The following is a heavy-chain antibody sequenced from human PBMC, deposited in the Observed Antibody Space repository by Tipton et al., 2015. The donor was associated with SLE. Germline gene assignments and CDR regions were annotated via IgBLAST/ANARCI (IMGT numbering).Heavy chain of an antibody. J-gene: IGHJ2*01. Sequence: TLSLTCTVSGGSTSFDYWSWIRQSAGRGLEWIGRIYSSGDRDYNPSLRSRVTMSIDASQNLVSLRLKSVSAADTAVYYCARGSDGEYVRYFDVWGPGTLVTVSS. CDR2: IYSSGDR. CDR1: GGSTSFDY. CDR3: ARGSDGEYVRYFDV. D-gene: IGHD4-17*01. V-gene: IGHV4-4*07.